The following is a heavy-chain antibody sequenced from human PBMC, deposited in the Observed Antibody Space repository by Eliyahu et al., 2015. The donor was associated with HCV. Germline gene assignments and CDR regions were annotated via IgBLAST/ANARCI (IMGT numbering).Heavy chain of an antibody. CDR3: ARGRGSGSEYFDY. V-gene: IGHV4-34*01. D-gene: IGHD1-26*01. Sequence: QVQLQQWGAGLLKPSETLSLTCAVYGGSFSGYYWSWIRQPPGKGLEWIGEINHSGSTNYNPSLKSRVTISVDTSKNQFSLKLSSVTAADTAVYYCARGRGSGSEYFDYWGQGTLVTVSS. CDR1: GGSFSGYY. CDR2: INHSGST. J-gene: IGHJ4*02.